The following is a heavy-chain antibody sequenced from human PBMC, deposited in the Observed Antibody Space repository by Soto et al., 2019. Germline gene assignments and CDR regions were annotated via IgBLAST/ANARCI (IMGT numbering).Heavy chain of an antibody. D-gene: IGHD6-13*01. CDR2: IYHSGNT. V-gene: IGHV4-31*03. CDR1: GGSISSGGYY. Sequence: PSETLSLTCTVSGGSISSGGYYWSWIRQHPGKGPEWIGYIYHSGNTYYNPSLKSRFTISVDTSKNQFSLKVRSVTAADTAVYYCEREGEGYSNTEALDPWGQGPLVTVYS. J-gene: IGHJ5*02. CDR3: EREGEGYSNTEALDP.